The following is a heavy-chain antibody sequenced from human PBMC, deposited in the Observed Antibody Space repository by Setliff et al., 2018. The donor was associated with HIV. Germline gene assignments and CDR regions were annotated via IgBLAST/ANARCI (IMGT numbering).Heavy chain of an antibody. Sequence: PSVKVSCKASGSTFSTYDINWVRQAPGQGPGWMGWMNPNSGNTGYAPKLQGRVTMTRNTSISTASMELSSLRSDDTAVYYCASSWSRVPYYRMDVWGQGTTVTVSS. V-gene: IGHV1-8*01. CDR1: GSTFSTYD. CDR3: ASSWSRVPYYRMDV. J-gene: IGHJ6*02. D-gene: IGHD6-13*01. CDR2: MNPNSGNT.